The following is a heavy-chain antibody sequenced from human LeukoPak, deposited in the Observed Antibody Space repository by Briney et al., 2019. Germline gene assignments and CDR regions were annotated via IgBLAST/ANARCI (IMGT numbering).Heavy chain of an antibody. CDR1: GGPIISHY. Sequence: SETLSLTCSVSGGPIISHYLSWIRQPPGKGLEWIGYISNSGSTDYNPSLRSRVTISINTSKNQFSLKLTSVTAADSAVYYCVRDALEGYYSYYYMDVWGRGTTVTVSS. CDR3: VRDALEGYYSYYYMDV. V-gene: IGHV4-59*11. D-gene: IGHD1-1*01. CDR2: ISNSGST. J-gene: IGHJ6*03.